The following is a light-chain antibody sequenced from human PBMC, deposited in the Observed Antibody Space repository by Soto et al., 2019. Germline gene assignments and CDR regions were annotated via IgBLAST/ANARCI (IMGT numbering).Light chain of an antibody. Sequence: QSVLTQPPSVSGAPGQRVTISCTGSSSNIGAGFDVHWYQQFPGTAPQLRMYGSNNRPSGVPDRFAGSKSGTSASLAITGLQAEDEADYYCQSYDISLSASSPSWVFGGGTKLTVL. CDR1: SSNIGAGFD. J-gene: IGLJ3*02. V-gene: IGLV1-40*01. CDR2: GSN. CDR3: QSYDISLSASSPSWV.